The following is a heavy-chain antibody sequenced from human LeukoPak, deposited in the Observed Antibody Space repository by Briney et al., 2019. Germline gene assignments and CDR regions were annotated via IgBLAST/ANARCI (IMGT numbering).Heavy chain of an antibody. CDR1: GFTFSSYS. V-gene: IGHV3-21*01. CDR2: ISSSSSYI. Sequence: GGSLRLSCAASGFTFSSYSVNWVRQAPGKGLEWVSSISSSSSYIYYADSVKGRFTISRDNAKNSLYLQMNSLRAEDTAVYYCARAPGGGYDLDYWGQGTLVTVSS. J-gene: IGHJ4*02. CDR3: ARAPGGGYDLDY. D-gene: IGHD5-12*01.